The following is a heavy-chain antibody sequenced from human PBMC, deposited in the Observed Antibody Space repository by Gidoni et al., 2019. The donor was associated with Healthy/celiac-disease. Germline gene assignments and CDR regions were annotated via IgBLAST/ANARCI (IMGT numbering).Heavy chain of an antibody. D-gene: IGHD3-22*01. CDR1: GVSIRSSSYY. V-gene: IGHV4-39*01. CDR3: ARAYYYDSSGYYHDAFDI. J-gene: IGHJ3*02. Sequence: QLQLPESGPGLVKPSETLSLTCTVSGVSIRSSSYYWGWIRQPPGKGLEWIGSIYYSGSTYYNPSLKSRVTISVDTSKNQFSLKLSSVTAADTAVYYCARAYYYDSSGYYHDAFDIWGQGTMVTVSS. CDR2: IYYSGST.